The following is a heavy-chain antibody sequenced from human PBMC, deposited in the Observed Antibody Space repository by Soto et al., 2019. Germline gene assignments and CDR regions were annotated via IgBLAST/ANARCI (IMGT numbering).Heavy chain of an antibody. CDR3: TRDGGGGDRSDY. CDR2: ISSTSRTK. Sequence: EVQLVESGGGLVQPGGSLRLSCEASGFDFNYYNMNWVRQAPGRGLEWLSYISSTSRTKYYADSVRGRFTISRDNAKNSVYLQMYSLRDEDTDVYYCTRDGGGGDRSDYWGQGTLVTVSS. CDR1: GFDFNYYN. D-gene: IGHD2-21*02. V-gene: IGHV3-48*02. J-gene: IGHJ4*02.